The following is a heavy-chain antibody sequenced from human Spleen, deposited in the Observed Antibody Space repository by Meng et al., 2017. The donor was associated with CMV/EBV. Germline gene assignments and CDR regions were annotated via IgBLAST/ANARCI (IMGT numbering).Heavy chain of an antibody. Sequence: ASVKVSCKASGYTFTGYYMHWVRQAPGQGLEWMGWINPNGGGTNYAQKFQGRVTMTRDTSISTAYMELSRLRSDDTAVYYCARDMVSFGYFGYWGQGMLVTVSS. D-gene: IGHD5-18*01. CDR1: GYTFTGYY. J-gene: IGHJ4*02. CDR2: INPNGGGT. CDR3: ARDMVSFGYFGY. V-gene: IGHV1-2*02.